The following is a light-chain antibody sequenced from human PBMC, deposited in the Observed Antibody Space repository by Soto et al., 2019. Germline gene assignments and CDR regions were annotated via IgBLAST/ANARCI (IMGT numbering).Light chain of an antibody. CDR3: QQYGSSPWT. J-gene: IGKJ1*01. CDR2: GAS. Sequence: EIVLTQSPGTLSLSPGERATLSCRASQSVSNSYLAGYQQKPGQAPRLLIYGASSRATGIPDRFSGSGSGTDFTLTISRLEPEDFAVYYCQQYGSSPWTFGQGTKVEIK. CDR1: QSVSNSY. V-gene: IGKV3-20*01.